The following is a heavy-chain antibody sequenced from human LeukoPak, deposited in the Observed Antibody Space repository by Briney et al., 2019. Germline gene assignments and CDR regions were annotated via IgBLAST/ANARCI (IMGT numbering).Heavy chain of an antibody. CDR2: LNPSGDQG. Sequence: GASVKVSCKTSGYTLSTYYMHWVRQAPGQGLEWMGILNPSGDQGIYAQKFQDRVTMTWDTSTSTVYMELNSLTSDDTAVYYCARGGVVSRGQWLCADYWGQGALVTVSS. CDR1: GYTLSTYY. V-gene: IGHV1-46*01. D-gene: IGHD6-19*01. J-gene: IGHJ4*02. CDR3: ARGGVVSRGQWLCADY.